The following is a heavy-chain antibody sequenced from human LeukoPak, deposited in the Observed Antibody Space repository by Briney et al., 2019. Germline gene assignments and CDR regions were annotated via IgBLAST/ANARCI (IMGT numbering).Heavy chain of an antibody. D-gene: IGHD2-2*02. CDR3: AREGCSSTSCYT. V-gene: IGHV1-2*02. J-gene: IGHJ5*02. CDR1: GYTFTGYY. Sequence: ASVKVSCKASGYTFTGYYMHWVRQAPRQGLEWMGWINPNSGGTNYAQKFQGRVTMTRDTSISTAYMELSRLRSDDTAVYYCAREGCSSTSCYTWGQGTLVTVSS. CDR2: INPNSGGT.